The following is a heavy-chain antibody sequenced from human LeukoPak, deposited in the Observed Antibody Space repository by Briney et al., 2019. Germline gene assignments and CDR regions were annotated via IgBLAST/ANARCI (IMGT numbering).Heavy chain of an antibody. J-gene: IGHJ3*02. CDR1: GGSINSYY. Sequence: SETLSLTCTASGGSINSYYWTWIRQPPGKRLEWIGFISYSGNTKYNPSLKSRVTISGDMSKNQFTVKLISVTAADTAVYFCARHRQYDADAFDIWGQGTMVTVSS. CDR2: ISYSGNT. V-gene: IGHV4-59*08. D-gene: IGHD2-8*01. CDR3: ARHRQYDADAFDI.